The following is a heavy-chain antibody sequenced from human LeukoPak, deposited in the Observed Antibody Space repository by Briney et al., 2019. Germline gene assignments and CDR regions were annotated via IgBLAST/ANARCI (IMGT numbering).Heavy chain of an antibody. J-gene: IGHJ4*02. CDR3: AKGSDPFRWFGEFNIKLPRPIRHYYFDS. CDR1: GGSISSGSYY. D-gene: IGHD3-10*01. CDR2: IYTSGST. V-gene: IGHV4-61*02. Sequence: SETLSLTCTVSGGSISSGSYYWSWIRQPAGKGLEWIGRIYTSGSTNYNPSLKSRVTISVDMSKNQFSLKLSSVTAADTAVYYCAKGSDPFRWFGEFNIKLPRPIRHYYFDSWGQGTLVTVSS.